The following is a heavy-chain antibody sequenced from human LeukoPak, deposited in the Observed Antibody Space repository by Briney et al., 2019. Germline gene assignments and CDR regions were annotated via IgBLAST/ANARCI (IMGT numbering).Heavy chain of an antibody. CDR3: ARDSRAAAGKRPFDY. CDR2: ISAYNGNT. D-gene: IGHD6-13*01. CDR1: GYTFTSYG. Sequence: ASVKVSCKATGYTFTSYGISWVRQAPGQGLEWMGWISAYNGNTNYAQKLQGRVTMTTDTSTSTAYMELRSLRSDDTAVYYCARDSRAAAGKRPFDYWGQGTLVTVSS. J-gene: IGHJ4*02. V-gene: IGHV1-18*01.